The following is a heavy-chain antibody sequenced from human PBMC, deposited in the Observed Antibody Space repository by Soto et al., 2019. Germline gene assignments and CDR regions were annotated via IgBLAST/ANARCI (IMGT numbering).Heavy chain of an antibody. J-gene: IGHJ4*02. V-gene: IGHV2-5*02. Sequence: QITLKESGPTLVKPTQTLTLTCTFSGFSLSTRGVGVGWIRQPPGKALEWLALIYWDGYKHYSPTLESRLTITGDTPKNQVVLTKTNMDPVDTATYYFAHKGGGDRILDYWGQGTLVTVSS. CDR1: GFSLSTRGVG. D-gene: IGHD3-16*01. CDR3: AHKGGGDRILDY. CDR2: IYWDGYK.